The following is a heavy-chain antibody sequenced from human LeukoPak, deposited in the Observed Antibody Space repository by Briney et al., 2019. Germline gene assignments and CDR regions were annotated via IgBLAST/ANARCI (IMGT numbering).Heavy chain of an antibody. V-gene: IGHV4-30-2*01. J-gene: IGHJ3*02. CDR2: IYHSGST. CDR3: ARASLRYYYDSSGYYYRDAFDI. Sequence: SETLSLTCAVSGGSISSGGYSWSWIRQPPGKGLEWIGYIYHSGSTYYNPSLKSRVTISVDRSKNQFSLKLSSVTAADMAVYYCARASLRYYYDSSGYYYRDAFDIWGQGTMVTVSS. CDR1: GGSISSGGYS. D-gene: IGHD3-22*01.